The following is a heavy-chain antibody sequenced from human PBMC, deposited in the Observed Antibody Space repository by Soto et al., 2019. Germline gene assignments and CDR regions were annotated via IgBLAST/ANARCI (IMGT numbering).Heavy chain of an antibody. CDR2: ISIYNDNT. CDR3: ARETYYFGSGTYDDGMDV. CDR1: GFTFTSYG. V-gene: IGHV1-18*04. D-gene: IGHD3-10*01. J-gene: IGHJ6*02. Sequence: ASVKVSCKASGFTFTSYGISWVRQAPGQGLEWMAWISIYNDNTKYAQKFQGRITMTTDTSTSTACMELRSLRSDDTAVYYCARETYYFGSGTYDDGMDVWGQGTTVTVSS.